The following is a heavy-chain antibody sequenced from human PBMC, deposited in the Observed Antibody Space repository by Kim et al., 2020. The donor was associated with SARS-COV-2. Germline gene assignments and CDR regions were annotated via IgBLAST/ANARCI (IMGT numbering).Heavy chain of an antibody. J-gene: IGHJ4*02. V-gene: IGHV3-9*01. CDR3: AKVLSLYSGSGSPLDY. Sequence: SVKDRFTISRDDAKNSLYLQMNSLRVEDTSFYYCAKVLSLYSGSGSPLDYWGQGTLVTVSS. D-gene: IGHD3-10*01.